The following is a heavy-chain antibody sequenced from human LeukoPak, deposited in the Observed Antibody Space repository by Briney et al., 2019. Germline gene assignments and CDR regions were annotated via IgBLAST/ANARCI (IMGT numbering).Heavy chain of an antibody. CDR3: AKAPVTSCRGAFCYPFDS. CDR1: GYSFASYS. D-gene: IGHD2-15*01. Sequence: SVKVSCKASGYSFASYSMHWVRQAPGQGLEWRGGIMPISGTANYAQKFQGRVTITADKPTNTAYMELSSLRSEDTAVYYCAKAPVTSCRGAFCYPFDSWGQGTLVTVSS. J-gene: IGHJ4*02. V-gene: IGHV1-69*06. CDR2: IMPISGTA.